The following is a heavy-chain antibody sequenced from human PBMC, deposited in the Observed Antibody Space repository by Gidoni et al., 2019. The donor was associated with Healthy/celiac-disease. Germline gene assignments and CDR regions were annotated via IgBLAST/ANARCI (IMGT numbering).Heavy chain of an antibody. J-gene: IGHJ4*02. CDR1: GFTVSSHY. V-gene: IGHV3-66*01. CDR2: IYSGGST. D-gene: IGHD2-2*03. CDR3: ASGYCSSTSCYR. Sequence: EVQLVESGGGLVQPGGSLRLSCAASGFTVSSHYMSWVRQAPGKGLEWVSVIYSGGSTYYADSVKGRFTISRDNSKNTLYLQMNSLRAEDTAVYYCASGYCSSTSCYRWGQGTLVTVSS.